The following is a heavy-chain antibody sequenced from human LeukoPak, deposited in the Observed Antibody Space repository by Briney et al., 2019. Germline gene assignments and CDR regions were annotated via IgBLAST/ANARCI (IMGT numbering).Heavy chain of an antibody. D-gene: IGHD1-26*01. V-gene: IGHV3-7*01. CDR3: ARDHISAYYDY. Sequence: GGSLRLSCAASGFTFSTYWMTWVRQAPGKGLEWVANINLDGSAEYYVGSVRGRFTISRDNSKNSLYLQMNSLRAEDTAVYYRARDHISAYYDYWGQGTLVTVSS. CDR1: GFTFSTYW. CDR2: INLDGSAE. J-gene: IGHJ4*02.